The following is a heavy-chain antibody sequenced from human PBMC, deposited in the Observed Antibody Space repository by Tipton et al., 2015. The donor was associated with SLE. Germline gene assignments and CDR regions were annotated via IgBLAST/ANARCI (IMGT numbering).Heavy chain of an antibody. CDR1: GFTFSSYE. D-gene: IGHD5-24*01. Sequence: SLRLSCASSGFTFSSYEMNWVRQAPGKGLEWVSYISSSGSTIYYADSVKGRFTISRDNAKNSLYLQMNSLRAEDTAVYYCAGQRGLFDYWGQGTLVTVSS. V-gene: IGHV3-48*03. CDR3: AGQRGLFDY. CDR2: ISSSGSTI. J-gene: IGHJ4*02.